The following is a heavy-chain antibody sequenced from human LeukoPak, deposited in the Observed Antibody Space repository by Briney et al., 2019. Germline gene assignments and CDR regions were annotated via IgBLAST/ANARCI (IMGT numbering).Heavy chain of an antibody. Sequence: GGSLRLSCAGSGFTFSSYAMSWVRQAPGKGLEWVSAISGSGGSTYYTDSVKGRFTISRDNSKNTLYLQMNSLRVEDTAIYYCAKAYYYDSTGSIDAFDIWGQGTMVTVSS. CDR3: AKAYYYDSTGSIDAFDI. J-gene: IGHJ3*02. CDR2: ISGSGGST. CDR1: GFTFSSYA. V-gene: IGHV3-23*01. D-gene: IGHD3-22*01.